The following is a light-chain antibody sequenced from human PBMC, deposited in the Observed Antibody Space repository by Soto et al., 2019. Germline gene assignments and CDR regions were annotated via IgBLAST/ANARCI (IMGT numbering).Light chain of an antibody. CDR2: AAS. CDR3: QQNYKTPQLT. J-gene: IGKJ4*01. V-gene: IGKV1-39*01. Sequence: DIQMTQSPSSLSASVGDRVTITCRASQSISKYLNWYQQKPGKAPKLLIYAASILQSGVPSRFSGSGFGSDFTLTISSLQAEDFATYYCQQNYKTPQLTFGGGTKVEIK. CDR1: QSISKY.